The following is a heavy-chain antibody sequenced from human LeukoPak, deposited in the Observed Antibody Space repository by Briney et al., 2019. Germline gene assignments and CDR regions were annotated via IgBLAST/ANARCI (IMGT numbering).Heavy chain of an antibody. J-gene: IGHJ6*03. V-gene: IGHV7-4-1*02. CDR3: ARGKAAAGTYYYMDV. CDR1: GYTFTSYA. Sequence: GASVKVSCKASGYTFTSYAMNWVRQAPGQGLEWMGWINTNTGNPTYAQGFTGRFVFSLDTSVSTAYLQISSLKAEDTAVYYCARGKAAAGTYYYMDVWGKGTTVTVSS. CDR2: INTNTGNP. D-gene: IGHD6-13*01.